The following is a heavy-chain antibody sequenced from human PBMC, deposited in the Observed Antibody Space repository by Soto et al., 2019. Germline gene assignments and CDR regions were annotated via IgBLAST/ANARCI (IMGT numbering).Heavy chain of an antibody. J-gene: IGHJ3*02. CDR3: ARQRGIAVADAFDI. D-gene: IGHD6-19*01. Sequence: GESLKISCKGSGYSFTTYWIGWVRQMPGKGLEWMGIIYPGNSDTRYSPSFQGQVTISADKSISTAYLQWSSLKASDTAMYCCARQRGIAVADAFDIWGQGTMVTVSS. CDR1: GYSFTTYW. CDR2: IYPGNSDT. V-gene: IGHV5-51*01.